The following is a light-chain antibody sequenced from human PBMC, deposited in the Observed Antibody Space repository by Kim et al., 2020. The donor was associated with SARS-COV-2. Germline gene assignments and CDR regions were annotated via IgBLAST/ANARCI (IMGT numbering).Light chain of an antibody. Sequence: ELTQPPSASGTPGQRVTISCSGSSYNIGSNYVYWYQQLPGTAPKLLIYRNNQRPSGVPDRFSGSKSGTSASLAISGLRSEDEADYYCAAWDDSLSAVV. CDR2: RNN. CDR1: SYNIGSNY. J-gene: IGLJ2*01. CDR3: AAWDDSLSAVV. V-gene: IGLV1-47*01.